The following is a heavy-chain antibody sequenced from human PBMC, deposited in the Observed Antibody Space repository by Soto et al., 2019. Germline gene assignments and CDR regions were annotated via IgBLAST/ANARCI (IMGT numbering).Heavy chain of an antibody. CDR1: EFTFRNYN. J-gene: IGHJ5*02. V-gene: IGHV3-48*01. D-gene: IGHD1-1*01. CDR3: ARGQGGYYNWFDP. CDR2: ISLRGTTV. Sequence: SLRLSCAASEFTFRNYNMNWVRQAPGKGLEWVAHISLRGTTVDYADSVKGRFTISRDDANNSLFLQMNSLRADDTALYYCARGQGGYYNWFDPWGQGTLVTVSS.